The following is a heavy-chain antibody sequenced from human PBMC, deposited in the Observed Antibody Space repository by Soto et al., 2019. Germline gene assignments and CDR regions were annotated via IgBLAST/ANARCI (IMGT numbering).Heavy chain of an antibody. V-gene: IGHV5-51*01. Sequence: ESLKISCKGSGYSFTSYWIGWVRQMPGKGLELMGIIYPGDSDTRYSPSFQGQVTISADKSISTAYLQWSSLKASDTAMYYCARPSTTNYYDSSGYSKRYDAFDIWGQGTMVTVSS. CDR2: IYPGDSDT. D-gene: IGHD3-22*01. CDR3: ARPSTTNYYDSSGYSKRYDAFDI. CDR1: GYSFTSYW. J-gene: IGHJ3*02.